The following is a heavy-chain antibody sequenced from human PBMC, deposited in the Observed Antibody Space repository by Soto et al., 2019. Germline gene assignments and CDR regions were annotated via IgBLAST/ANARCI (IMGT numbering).Heavy chain of an antibody. CDR3: ALLYYYDSSGYYYDAFDI. CDR1: GFTFSSYG. Sequence: QVQLVESGGGVVQPGRSLRLSCAASGFTFSSYGMHWVRQAPGKGLEWVAVISYDGSNKYYADSVKGRFTISRDNSKNTLYLQMNSLRAEDTAVYYCALLYYYDSSGYYYDAFDIWGQGTMVTVSS. J-gene: IGHJ3*02. D-gene: IGHD3-22*01. CDR2: ISYDGSNK. V-gene: IGHV3-30*03.